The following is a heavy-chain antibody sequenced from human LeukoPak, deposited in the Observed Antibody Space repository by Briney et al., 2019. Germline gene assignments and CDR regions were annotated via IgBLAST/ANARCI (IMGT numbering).Heavy chain of an antibody. CDR2: IYASGSA. V-gene: IGHV4-59*02. J-gene: IGHJ4*02. CDR3: AREAPGGSGWTYFDT. D-gene: IGHD6-19*01. Sequence: SETLSLTCAVSGGSVSGHYWDWIRQPPGKRLEWIGYIYASGSANYHPSLKSRVTISLDTSKNHVSLRLTSVTAEDTAVYYCAREAPGGSGWTYFDTWGRGSLVTVSA. CDR1: GGSVSGHY.